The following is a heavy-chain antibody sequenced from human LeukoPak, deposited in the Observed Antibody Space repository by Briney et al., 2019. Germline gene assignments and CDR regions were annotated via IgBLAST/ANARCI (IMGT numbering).Heavy chain of an antibody. J-gene: IGHJ5*02. CDR1: GFTFSSYA. D-gene: IGHD6-6*01. Sequence: PGGSLRLSCAASGFTFSSYAMSWVRQAPGKGLEWVSAISGSGGSTYYADSVKGRFTISRDNSKNTLYLQMNSLRAEDTAVYFCAKEPYSSSTRNNWFDPWGQGTLVTVSS. V-gene: IGHV3-23*01. CDR3: AKEPYSSSTRNNWFDP. CDR2: ISGSGGST.